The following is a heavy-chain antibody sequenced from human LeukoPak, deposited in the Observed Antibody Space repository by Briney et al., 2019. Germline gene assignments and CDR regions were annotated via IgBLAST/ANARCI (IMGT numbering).Heavy chain of an antibody. Sequence: SETLSLTCTVPGGSISSYYWSWIRQPPGKGLEWIGYIYYSGSTNYNPSLKSRVTISVDTSKNQFSLKLSSVTAADTAVYYCARHDGNYYYGMDVWGQGTTVTVSS. CDR1: GGSISSYY. J-gene: IGHJ6*02. CDR2: IYYSGST. CDR3: ARHDGNYYYGMDV. V-gene: IGHV4-59*08.